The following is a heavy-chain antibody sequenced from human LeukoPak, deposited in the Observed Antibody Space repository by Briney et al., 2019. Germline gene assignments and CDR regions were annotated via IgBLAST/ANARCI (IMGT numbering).Heavy chain of an antibody. CDR2: IIPIFGTA. CDR1: GGTFSSYA. D-gene: IGHD2-2*01. J-gene: IGHJ5*02. V-gene: IGHV1-69*01. Sequence: ASVKVSCKASGGTFSSYAISWLRQAPGQGLEWMGGIIPIFGTANYAQKFQGRVTITADESTSTAYMELSSLRSEDTAVYYCARDIPRYCSSTSCPGNLRFDPWGQGTLVTVSS. CDR3: ARDIPRYCSSTSCPGNLRFDP.